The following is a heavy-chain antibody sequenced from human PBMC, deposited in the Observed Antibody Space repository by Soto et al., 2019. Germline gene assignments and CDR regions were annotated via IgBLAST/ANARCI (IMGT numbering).Heavy chain of an antibody. J-gene: IGHJ4*02. D-gene: IGHD6-19*01. V-gene: IGHV3-30*18. CDR2: VSHDGRNT. CDR1: GFTFSDYA. CDR3: AKGGRQWLVTSNFNY. Sequence: VQLVESGGGVVQPGRSLRLSCAASGFTFSDYAMHWVRQAPGKGLEWVAVVSHDGRNTNYADSVKGRFTISRDSSKNTVSLKMTSLGAKDTADYYCAKGGRQWLVTSNFNYWGQGALVTVST.